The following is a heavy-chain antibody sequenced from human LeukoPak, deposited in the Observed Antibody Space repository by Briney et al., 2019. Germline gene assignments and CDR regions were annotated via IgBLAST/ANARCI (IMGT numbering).Heavy chain of an antibody. Sequence: PGGSLRLSCAASGFTFSSYSMNWVRQAPGKGLEWVSSISSSSSYIYYADSVKGRFTISRDNSKNTLYLQMNSLRAEDTAVYYCAKAGDYGGNSEDFDYWGQGTLVTVSS. CDR2: ISSSSSYI. CDR3: AKAGDYGGNSEDFDY. V-gene: IGHV3-21*04. CDR1: GFTFSSYS. D-gene: IGHD4-23*01. J-gene: IGHJ4*02.